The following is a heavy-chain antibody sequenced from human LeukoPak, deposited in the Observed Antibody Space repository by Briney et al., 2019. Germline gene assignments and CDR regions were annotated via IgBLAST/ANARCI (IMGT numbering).Heavy chain of an antibody. Sequence: PGGSLRLSCATSGFTFSSYAMSWVRQAPGKGLEWVSAISGNGVSTYYADSVKGRFTISRDNSKNTLYLQMNSLRAEDTAVYYCAKAPLSYDSSGPFDCWGQGTLVTVSS. CDR2: ISGNGVST. J-gene: IGHJ4*02. CDR1: GFTFSSYA. D-gene: IGHD3-22*01. CDR3: AKAPLSYDSSGPFDC. V-gene: IGHV3-23*01.